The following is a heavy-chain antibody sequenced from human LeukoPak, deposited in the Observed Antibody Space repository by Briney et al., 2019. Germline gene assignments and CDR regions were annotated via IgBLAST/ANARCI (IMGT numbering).Heavy chain of an antibody. D-gene: IGHD6-13*01. CDR1: GGSISSYY. Sequence: NSSETLSLTCTVSGGSISSYYWSWIRQPPGKGLEWIGYIYYSGSTNYNPSLKSRVTISVDTSKNQFSLKLSSVTAADTAVYYCARAPSSSWYGSPYYFDYWGQGTLVTVSS. CDR2: IYYSGST. J-gene: IGHJ4*02. V-gene: IGHV4-59*12. CDR3: ARAPSSSWYGSPYYFDY.